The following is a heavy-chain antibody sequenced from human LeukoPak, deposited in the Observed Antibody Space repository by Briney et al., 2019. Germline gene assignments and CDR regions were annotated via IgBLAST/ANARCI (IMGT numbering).Heavy chain of an antibody. CDR3: ARGPTVRYFYNGMDV. Sequence: SETLSLTCTVSGGSISSYYWSWIRQPPGKGLEWIGYIYYSGSTNYNPSLKSRVTISVDTSKNQFSLKLSSVTAADTAVYYCARGPTVRYFYNGMDVWGQGTTVTVSS. J-gene: IGHJ6*02. V-gene: IGHV4-59*01. CDR1: GGSISSYY. CDR2: IYYSGST. D-gene: IGHD4-4*01.